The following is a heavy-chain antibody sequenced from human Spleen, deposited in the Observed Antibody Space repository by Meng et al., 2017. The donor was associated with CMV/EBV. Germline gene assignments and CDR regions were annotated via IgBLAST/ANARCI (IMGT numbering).Heavy chain of an antibody. CDR2: ISYDGSNK. CDR3: ARSVVVPAATTGLDY. Sequence: GESLKISCAASGFTFSSYAMHWVRQAPGKGLEWVAVISYDGSNKYYADSVKGRFTISRDNSKNTLYLQMNSLRAEDTAVYYCARSVVVPAATTGLDYWGQGTLVTVSP. V-gene: IGHV3-30-3*01. J-gene: IGHJ4*02. D-gene: IGHD2-2*01. CDR1: GFTFSSYA.